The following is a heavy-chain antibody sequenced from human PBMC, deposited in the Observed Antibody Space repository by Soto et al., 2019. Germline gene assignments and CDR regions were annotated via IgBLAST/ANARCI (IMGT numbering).Heavy chain of an antibody. J-gene: IGHJ6*02. Sequence: ASVKVSCKASGYTFTSYGISWVRQAPGQGLEWMGWISAYNGNTNYAQKLQGRVTMTTDTSTSTAYMELRSLRSDDTAVYYCARDYDSSGYYLYYYYYGMDVWRQGTTVTVSS. CDR1: GYTFTSYG. V-gene: IGHV1-18*04. CDR3: ARDYDSSGYYLYYYYYGMDV. CDR2: ISAYNGNT. D-gene: IGHD3-22*01.